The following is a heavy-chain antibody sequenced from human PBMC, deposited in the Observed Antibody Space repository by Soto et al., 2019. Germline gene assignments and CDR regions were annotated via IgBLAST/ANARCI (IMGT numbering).Heavy chain of an antibody. D-gene: IGHD3-22*01. J-gene: IGHJ4*02. Sequence: QVQLQESGPGLVKPSQTLSLTCTVSGGSISSGGYYWSWTRQHPAKGLEWIGYIYYSGSTYYNPSLKSRVTISVDPSKNQFSLKLSSVTAADTAVYYCARVCHYYDSSGPDYWGQGTLVTVSS. CDR2: IYYSGST. V-gene: IGHV4-31*03. CDR3: ARVCHYYDSSGPDY. CDR1: GGSISSGGYY.